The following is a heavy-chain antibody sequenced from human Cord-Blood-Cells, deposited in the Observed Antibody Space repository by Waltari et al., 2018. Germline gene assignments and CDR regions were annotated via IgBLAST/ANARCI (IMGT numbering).Heavy chain of an antibody. V-gene: IGHV1-69*04. CDR2: IIPILGIA. D-gene: IGHD1-26*01. CDR1: GGTFSSYE. CDR3: ARGWEDVPGNNDAFDI. J-gene: IGHJ3*02. Sequence: QVQLVPSGAEVKKPGSSVKVSCKAPGGTFSSYEIIWVREAPAQGLEWMGRIIPILGIANYAQKFQGRVTITADKSTSTAYMELSSLRSEDTAVYYCARGWEDVPGNNDAFDIWGQGTMVTVSS.